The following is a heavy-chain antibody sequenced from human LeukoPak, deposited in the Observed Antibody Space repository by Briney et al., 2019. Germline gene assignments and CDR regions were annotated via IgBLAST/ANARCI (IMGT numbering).Heavy chain of an antibody. J-gene: IGHJ4*02. CDR3: ARDRGGTGDFDY. Sequence: ASVKVSCKASGYSFTSYVVHWVRQAPGQRLEWMGWINADNGNTKYSQKFQGRVTITSDTSASTAHMELSSLRSEDTAVYYCARDRGGTGDFDYWGQGTLVSVSS. CDR1: GYSFTSYV. CDR2: INADNGNT. V-gene: IGHV1-3*01. D-gene: IGHD3-10*01.